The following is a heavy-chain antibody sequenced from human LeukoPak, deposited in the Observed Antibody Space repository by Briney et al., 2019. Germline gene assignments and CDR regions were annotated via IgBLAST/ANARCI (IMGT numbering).Heavy chain of an antibody. CDR3: ARDDYYGMDV. V-gene: IGHV1-69*04. CDR1: GGTFSSYA. CDR2: IITILGIA. Sequence: SVKVSCKASGGTFSSYAISWVRQAPGQGLEWMGRIITILGIANYAQKFQGRVTITADKSTSTAYMELSSLRSEDTAVYYCARDDYYGMDVWGQGTTVTVSS. J-gene: IGHJ6*02.